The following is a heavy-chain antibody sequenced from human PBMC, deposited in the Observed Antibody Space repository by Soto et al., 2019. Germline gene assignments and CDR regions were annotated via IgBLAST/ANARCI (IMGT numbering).Heavy chain of an antibody. CDR2: IYPGDSDT. D-gene: IGHD6-19*01. V-gene: IGHV5-51*01. CDR3: ARQGSSGWYIGGEYYFDY. Sequence: GESLKISCKGSGYSFTSYWIGWVRQMPGKGLEWMGIIYPGDSDTRYSPSFQGQVTISADKSISTAYLQWSSLKASDTAMYYCARQGSSGWYIGGEYYFDYWGQGTLVTVSS. CDR1: GYSFTSYW. J-gene: IGHJ4*02.